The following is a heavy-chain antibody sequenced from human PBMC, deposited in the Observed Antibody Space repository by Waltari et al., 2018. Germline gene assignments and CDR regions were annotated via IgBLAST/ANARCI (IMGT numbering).Heavy chain of an antibody. J-gene: IGHJ3*02. CDR3: ARVEGAAGLDI. Sequence: QVQLVQSGAEVKKPGASVKASCKASGSTFTSYAMHWVRQAPGQRLEWMGWINAGNGNTKYSQKFQGRVTITRDTSASTAYMELSSQRSEDTAVYYCARVEGAAGLDIWGQGTMVTVSS. CDR2: INAGNGNT. D-gene: IGHD3-16*01. V-gene: IGHV1-3*01. CDR1: GSTFTSYA.